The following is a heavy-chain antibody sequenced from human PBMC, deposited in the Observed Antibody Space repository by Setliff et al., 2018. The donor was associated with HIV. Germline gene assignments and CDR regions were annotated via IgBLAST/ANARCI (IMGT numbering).Heavy chain of an antibody. CDR3: ARDLNDRWLQQYWFFDL. CDR1: GGSLNNYA. Sequence: ASMKVSCKASGGSLNNYAISWVRQAPGQGLEWMGGIIPIFGTTTYAQKFQDRVTITTDESTTTFYMELSSLRSEDTALYFCARDLNDRWLQQYWFFDLWGRGTQVTVSS. J-gene: IGHJ2*01. V-gene: IGHV1-69*05. D-gene: IGHD5-12*01. CDR2: IIPIFGTT.